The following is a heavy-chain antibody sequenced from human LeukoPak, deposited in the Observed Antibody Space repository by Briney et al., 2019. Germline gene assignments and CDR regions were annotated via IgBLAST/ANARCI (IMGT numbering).Heavy chain of an antibody. CDR1: GGSISSYY. CDR3: ARDSAYEESWFDP. V-gene: IGHV4-59*01. CDR2: IYYSGST. D-gene: IGHD3-3*01. J-gene: IGHJ5*02. Sequence: SETLSLTCTVSGGSISSYYWSWIRQSPGKGLEWIGYIYYSGSTNYNPSLKSRVTISVDTSKYQFSLKLSSVTAADTAVYYCARDSAYEESWFDPWGQGTLVTVSS.